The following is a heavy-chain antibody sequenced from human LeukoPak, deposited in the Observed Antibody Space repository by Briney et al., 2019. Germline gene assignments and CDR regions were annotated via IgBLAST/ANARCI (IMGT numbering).Heavy chain of an antibody. V-gene: IGHV4-34*01. CDR1: GGSFSGYY. Sequence: KTSETLSLTCAVYGGSFSGYYWSWIRQPPGKGLEWIGEINHSGSTNYNPSLKSRATISVDTSKNQFSLKLSSVTAADTAVYYCARVKCSGGSCYSDYWGQGTLVTVSS. J-gene: IGHJ4*02. CDR3: ARVKCSGGSCYSDY. D-gene: IGHD2-15*01. CDR2: INHSGST.